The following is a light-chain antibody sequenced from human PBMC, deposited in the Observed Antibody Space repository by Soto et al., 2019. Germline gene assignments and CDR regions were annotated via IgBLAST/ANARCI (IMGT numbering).Light chain of an antibody. CDR3: QKFKSSTWT. Sequence: DIQMTQSPSTLSASVGDRVSITCRASQGIERYLAWYQQKPGKAPNLLIYDASSLERGVPSRFSGRGSGTEFTLTISSLQPDDFATYYCQKFKSSTWTFGQGTKVEIK. J-gene: IGKJ1*01. V-gene: IGKV1-5*01. CDR2: DAS. CDR1: QGIERY.